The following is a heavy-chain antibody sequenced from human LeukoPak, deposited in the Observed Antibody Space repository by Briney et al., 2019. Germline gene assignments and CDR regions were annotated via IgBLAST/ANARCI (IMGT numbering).Heavy chain of an antibody. CDR2: INPSGGST. D-gene: IGHD4-11*01. CDR1: GYTFTSYG. Sequence: GASVKVSCKASGYTFTSYGISWVRQAPGQGLEWMGIINPSGGSTSYAQKFQGRVTMTRDTSTSTVYMELSSLRSEDTAVYYCARDPDYSYYYYGMDVWGQGTTVTVSS. J-gene: IGHJ6*02. V-gene: IGHV1-46*01. CDR3: ARDPDYSYYYYGMDV.